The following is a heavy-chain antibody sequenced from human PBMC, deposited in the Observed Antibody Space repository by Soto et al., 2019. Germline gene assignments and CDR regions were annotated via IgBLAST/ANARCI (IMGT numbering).Heavy chain of an antibody. V-gene: IGHV4-30-2*01. Sequence: SETLSLSCAVSGGSISSGGYSWSWIRQPPGKGLEWIGYIYHSGSTYYNPSLKSRVTISVDRSKNQFSLKLSSVTAADTAVYYFARSDVTVVTAFDYWAQRTLVTGSS. CDR2: IYHSGST. J-gene: IGHJ4*02. CDR1: GGSISSGGYS. CDR3: ARSDVTVVTAFDY. D-gene: IGHD2-15*01.